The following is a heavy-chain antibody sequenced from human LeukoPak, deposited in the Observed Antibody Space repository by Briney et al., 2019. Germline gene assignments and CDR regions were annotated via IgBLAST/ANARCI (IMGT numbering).Heavy chain of an antibody. V-gene: IGHV1-18*01. CDR1: GYTFTIYG. Sequence: ASVTLSYKSSGYTFTIYGISWVRQAPGQGLEWMGWISAYNGNTNYAQKLQGRVTMTTDTSTSTAYMELRSLRSDDTAVYYCARGGVYCSSTSCYRSWFDPWGQGTLVTVSS. J-gene: IGHJ5*02. D-gene: IGHD2-2*01. CDR2: ISAYNGNT. CDR3: ARGGVYCSSTSCYRSWFDP.